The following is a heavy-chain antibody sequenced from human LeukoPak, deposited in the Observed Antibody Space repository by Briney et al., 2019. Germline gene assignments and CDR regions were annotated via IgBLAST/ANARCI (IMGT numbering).Heavy chain of an antibody. CDR1: GGTFSSYA. D-gene: IGHD3-10*01. CDR2: IIPILGIA. J-gene: IGHJ4*02. CDR3: ARAPQYYYGSGSYYI. V-gene: IGHV1-69*04. Sequence: SVKVSCKASGGTFSSYAISWVRQATGQGLEWMGRIIPILGIANYAQKFQGRVTITADKSTSTAYMELSSLRSEDTAVYYCARAPQYYYGSGSYYIWGQGTLVTVSS.